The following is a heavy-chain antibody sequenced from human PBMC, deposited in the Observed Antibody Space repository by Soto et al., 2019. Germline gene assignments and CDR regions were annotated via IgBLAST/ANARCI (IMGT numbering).Heavy chain of an antibody. CDR1: GFTFSDYY. CDR3: ARVRVRFGELFNYFDY. V-gene: IGHV4-31*02. CDR2: IYYSGST. D-gene: IGHD3-10*01. J-gene: IGHJ4*02. Sequence: QVQLVESGGGLVKPGGSLRLSCAASGFTFSDYYMSWIRQHPGKGLEWIGYIYYSGSTYYNPSLKSRVTISVDTSKNQFSLKLSSVTAADTAVYYCARVRVRFGELFNYFDYWGQGTLVTVSS.